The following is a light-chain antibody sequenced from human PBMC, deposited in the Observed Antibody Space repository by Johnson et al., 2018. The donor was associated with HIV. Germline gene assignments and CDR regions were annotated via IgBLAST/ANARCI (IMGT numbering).Light chain of an antibody. J-gene: IGLJ1*01. Sequence: QSVLTQPPSVSAASGQRVDISCSGSSSNIENNYLSWYQQLPHTAPRLLISDNNKRPSGIPDRFSGSKSGTSATLGITGLQPGDEADYYCGTWDSSLSAFYVFGTGTKVTFL. CDR2: DNN. CDR1: SSNIENNY. V-gene: IGLV1-51*01. CDR3: GTWDSSLSAFYV.